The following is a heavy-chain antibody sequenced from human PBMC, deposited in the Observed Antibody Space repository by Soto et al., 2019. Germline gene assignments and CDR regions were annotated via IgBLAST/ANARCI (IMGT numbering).Heavy chain of an antibody. CDR3: ARVNGYDFWSGYHWNANNAGNNWFDP. CDR2: IKQDGSEK. V-gene: IGHV3-7*05. CDR1: GFTFSSYW. D-gene: IGHD3-3*01. J-gene: IGHJ5*02. Sequence: GGSLRLSCAASGFTFSSYWMSWVRQAPGKGLEWVANIKQDGSEKYYVDSVKGRFTISRDNAKNSLYLQMNSLRAEDTAVYYCARVNGYDFWSGYHWNANNAGNNWFDPWGQGTLVTVSS.